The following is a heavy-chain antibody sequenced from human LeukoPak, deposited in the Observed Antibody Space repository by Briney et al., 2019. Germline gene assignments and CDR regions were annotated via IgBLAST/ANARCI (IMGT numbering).Heavy chain of an antibody. CDR2: TSHDGSDK. CDR1: GFTFSTYG. CDR3: AKALSRGIAVAGYYFDY. J-gene: IGHJ4*02. D-gene: IGHD6-19*01. Sequence: GGSLGLSCAASGFTFSTYGMHWVRQAPGKGLEWVAMTSHDGSDKYYADSVKGRFTISRDNSKNTLYLQMNSLRAEDTAVYYCAKALSRGIAVAGYYFDYWGQGTLVTVSS. V-gene: IGHV3-30*18.